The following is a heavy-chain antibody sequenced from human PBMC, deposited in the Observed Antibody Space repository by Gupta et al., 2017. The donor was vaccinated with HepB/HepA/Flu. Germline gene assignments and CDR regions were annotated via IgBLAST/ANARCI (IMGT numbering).Heavy chain of an antibody. J-gene: IGHJ4*02. V-gene: IGHV1-46*01. D-gene: IGHD2-15*01. Sequence: QLHLLQSGAEVKKPGASVKVSCKASGFPLSSHFMHWVRQAPGQGLEWMGLITPSGDLTIYAQKFQGRVAVTRDTSTSTVYMELNSLRSEDTAIYYCARERAQAAKDFDYWGQGTLVTVSS. CDR1: GFPLSSHF. CDR2: ITPSGDLT. CDR3: ARERAQAAKDFDY.